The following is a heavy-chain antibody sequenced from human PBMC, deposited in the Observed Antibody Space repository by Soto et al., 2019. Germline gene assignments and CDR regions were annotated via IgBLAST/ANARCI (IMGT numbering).Heavy chain of an antibody. J-gene: IGHJ5*02. CDR3: AREEGGGYDHRWFDP. D-gene: IGHD5-12*01. V-gene: IGHV4-31*03. CDR2: IYYSGST. CDR1: GGSISSGGYY. Sequence: QVQLQESGPGLVKPSQTLSLTCTVSGGSISSGGYYWSWIRQHPGKGLEWIGYIYYSGSTYYNPSLKSRVNISVDTSKNQFSRKLSSVTAAATAVYYCAREEGGGYDHRWFDPWGQGTLVTVSS.